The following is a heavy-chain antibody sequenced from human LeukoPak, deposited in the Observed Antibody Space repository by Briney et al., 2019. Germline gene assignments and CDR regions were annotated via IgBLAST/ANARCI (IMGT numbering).Heavy chain of an antibody. V-gene: IGHV4-34*01. CDR2: INHSGST. Sequence: PSETLSLTCAVYGGSFSGYYWSWIRQPPGEGLEWIGEINHSGSTNYNPSLKSRVIISVDTSKNQFSLKLSSVTAADTAVYYCARGKWFDPWGQGTLVTVSS. CDR1: GGSFSGYY. J-gene: IGHJ5*02. CDR3: ARGKWFDP.